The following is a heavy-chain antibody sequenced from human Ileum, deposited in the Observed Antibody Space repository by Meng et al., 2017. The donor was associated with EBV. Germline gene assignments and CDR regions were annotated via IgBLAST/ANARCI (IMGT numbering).Heavy chain of an antibody. CDR3: EGWRY. J-gene: IGHJ4*02. CDR1: GFTFSNAW. D-gene: IGHD2-15*01. CDR2: IKSTTDGGTT. Sequence: EGRLVESGGGLVKPGGSLRLSCAASGFTFSNAWMTWVRQAPGKGLEWVGRIKSTTDGGTTDYAAPVKGRFTISRDDSKNTLFLQMDSLKTEDTAVYYCEGWRYWGQGTLVTVSS. V-gene: IGHV3-15*01.